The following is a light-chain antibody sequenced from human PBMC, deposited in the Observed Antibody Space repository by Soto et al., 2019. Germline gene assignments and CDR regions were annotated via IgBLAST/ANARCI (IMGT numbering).Light chain of an antibody. J-gene: IGKJ2*01. CDR3: QQYGSSPPYT. Sequence: EVVLTQSPGTLSLSPGERVTLSCTASQSVSSSYLAWYQQKPGQAPRLLIYGASSRATGISDRFSGSGSGTDFTLTISRLEPEDFAVYYCQQYGSSPPYTFGQGNKLEIK. CDR2: GAS. V-gene: IGKV3-20*01. CDR1: QSVSSSY.